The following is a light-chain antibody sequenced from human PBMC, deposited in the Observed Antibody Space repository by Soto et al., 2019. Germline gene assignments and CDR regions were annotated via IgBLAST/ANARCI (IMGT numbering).Light chain of an antibody. CDR3: QQYYSYPRT. CDR1: QGISSY. J-gene: IGKJ3*01. V-gene: IGKV1-8*01. CDR2: AAS. Sequence: AIRMTQSPSSFSASTGDRVTITCRASQGISSYLAWYQQKPGQAPKLLIYAASTLQSGVPSRFSGSGSGTDFTLNISRRQSEDFSTYYCQQYYSYPRTFGPGTKVDIK.